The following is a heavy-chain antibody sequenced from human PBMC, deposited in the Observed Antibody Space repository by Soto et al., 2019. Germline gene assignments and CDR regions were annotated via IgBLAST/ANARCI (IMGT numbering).Heavy chain of an antibody. CDR1: GGPFPNGGYY. J-gene: IGHJ4*02. CDR3: ARGDSQVSSVFDY. CDR2: THYRGDT. Sequence: QVQLQESGPGLVKPSQTLSLTCTVSGGPFPNGGYYWSWIRQEPGKGLEWIGYTHYRGDTSYNPSLRSRVTISTDTPKTQFSHRLGSVTSAGTAVYYFARGDSQVSSVFDYWGQGMLVTVSS. D-gene: IGHD3-16*01. V-gene: IGHV4-31*03.